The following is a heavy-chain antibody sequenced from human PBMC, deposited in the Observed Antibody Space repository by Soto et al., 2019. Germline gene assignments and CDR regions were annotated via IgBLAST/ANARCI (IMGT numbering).Heavy chain of an antibody. CDR1: GYTFPSSS. CDR3: ARDWFGVDY. D-gene: IGHD3-16*01. Sequence: ASVKVSCKASGYTFPSSSISWVRQAPGQGLEWMGWISAYDGNTNYAQKLQGRVTMPTDRATSTAYMELRRLRSDDTAVYYCARDWFGVDYWGQ. V-gene: IGHV1-18*01. J-gene: IGHJ4*01. CDR2: ISAYDGNT.